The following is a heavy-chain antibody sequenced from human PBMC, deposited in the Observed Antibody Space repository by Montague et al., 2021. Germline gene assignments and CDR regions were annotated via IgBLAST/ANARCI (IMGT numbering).Heavy chain of an antibody. D-gene: IGHD5-24*01. Sequence: CAISGDSVAGEEATWNWNRQTPSRGLEWLVGTYFRSKWYNEYTISVKSRITVNPDTSKNQFSLLLNSVTPEDTAVYYCARGWQKRFDPWGQGTLVTVSS. J-gene: IGHJ5*02. V-gene: IGHV6-1*01. CDR2: TYFRSKWYN. CDR3: ARGWQKRFDP. CDR1: GDSVAGEEAT.